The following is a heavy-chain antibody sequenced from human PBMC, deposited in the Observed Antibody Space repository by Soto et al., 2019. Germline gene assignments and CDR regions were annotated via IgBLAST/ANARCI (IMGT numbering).Heavy chain of an antibody. V-gene: IGHV1-46*01. D-gene: IGHD4-4*01. Sequence: QVQLVQSGAEVKKPGASVKVSCKASGYTFSTYYMHWVRQAPGQGYEWMGIINPSGGSTTYAQKFQGRXXMXRVXSTTTVYMELSSLKSEDTAVYYCARYDYNGYYFDYWGQGTLVTVSS. J-gene: IGHJ4*02. CDR1: GYTFSTYY. CDR2: INPSGGST. CDR3: ARYDYNGYYFDY.